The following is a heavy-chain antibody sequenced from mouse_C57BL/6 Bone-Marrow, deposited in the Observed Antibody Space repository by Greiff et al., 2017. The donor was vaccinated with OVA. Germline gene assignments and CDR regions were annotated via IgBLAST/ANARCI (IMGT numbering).Heavy chain of an antibody. J-gene: IGHJ1*03. V-gene: IGHV1-75*01. D-gene: IGHD1-1*01. CDR1: GYTFTDYY. CDR3: ARTYYYGSSYVNWYFDV. Sequence: QVQLKESGPELVKPGASVKISCKASGYTFTDYYINWVKQRPGQGLEWIGWIFPGSGSTYYNEKFKGKATLTVDKSSSTAYMLLSSLTSEDSAVYFCARTYYYGSSYVNWYFDVWGTGTTVTVSS. CDR2: IFPGSGST.